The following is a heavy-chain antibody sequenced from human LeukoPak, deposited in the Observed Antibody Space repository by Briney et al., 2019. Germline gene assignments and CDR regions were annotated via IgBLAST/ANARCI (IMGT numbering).Heavy chain of an antibody. D-gene: IGHD6-19*01. CDR1: GYTFTGYY. J-gene: IGHJ4*02. Sequence: ASVKVSCKASGYTFTGYYMHWVRQAPGQGLEWMGWISAYNGNTHYAQKLQGRVTMTTDTSTTTAYMELRSLRSDDTAVYYCARDRLAYDYWGQGTLVTVSS. CDR2: ISAYNGNT. CDR3: ARDRLAYDY. V-gene: IGHV1-18*04.